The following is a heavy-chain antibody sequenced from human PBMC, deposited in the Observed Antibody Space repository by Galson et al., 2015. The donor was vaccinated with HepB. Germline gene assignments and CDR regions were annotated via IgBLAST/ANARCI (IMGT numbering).Heavy chain of an antibody. CDR1: GVTFTTYA. V-gene: IGHV3-23*01. CDR2: IGDADNST. Sequence: SLILSCAAAGVTFTTYAMSWVRQAPGKGLVRVSMIGDADNSTVSAESVRGLFPISRDNSKNTLYLQMNSLRAEDTAIYFCAANYSSSWFYFDYWGQGILVTVSS. D-gene: IGHD6-13*01. J-gene: IGHJ4*02. CDR3: AANYSSSWFYFDY.